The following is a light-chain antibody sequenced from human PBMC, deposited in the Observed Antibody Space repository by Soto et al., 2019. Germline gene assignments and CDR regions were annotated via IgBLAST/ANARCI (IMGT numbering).Light chain of an antibody. Sequence: QSALTQPPSASGSPGQSVAISCTGTSRDVGASDYVSWYQQHSGKAPKLLLYEVNKRPSGVPDRFSGSKSGNTASLTVSALQADDEAAYYCLSHSGSSNVLGTGTKVTVL. CDR1: SRDVGASDY. V-gene: IGLV2-8*01. J-gene: IGLJ1*01. CDR3: LSHSGSSNV. CDR2: EVN.